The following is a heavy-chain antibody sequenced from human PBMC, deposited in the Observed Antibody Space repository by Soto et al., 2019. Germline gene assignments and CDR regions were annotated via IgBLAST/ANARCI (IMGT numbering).Heavy chain of an antibody. CDR1: GFAFSSYA. J-gene: IGHJ5*01. Sequence: PGGSLRLSCAASGFAFSSYAMSWVRQAPGKGLEWVSAISGSGGSTYYADSVKGRFTISRDNPKNTLYLQMNSLRAEDTAVYYCVMNSSWAHRFGPRGQGTLVTVSS. CDR3: VMNSSWAHRFGP. V-gene: IGHV3-23*01. D-gene: IGHD6-13*01. CDR2: ISGSGGST.